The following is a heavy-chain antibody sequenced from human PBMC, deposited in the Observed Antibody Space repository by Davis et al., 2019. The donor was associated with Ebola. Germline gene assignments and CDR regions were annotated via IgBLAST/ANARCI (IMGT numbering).Heavy chain of an antibody. CDR1: GFTFSSYW. J-gene: IGHJ6*02. D-gene: IGHD6-25*01. CDR3: ARGGGYGGYGMDV. V-gene: IGHV3-7*01. Sequence: PGGSLRLSCAASGFTFSSYWMSWVRQAPGKGLEWVANIKQDGSEKYYVDSVKGRFTISRDNAKNSLYLQMNSLRAADTAVYYCARGGGYGGYGMDVWGQGTTVTVSS. CDR2: IKQDGSEK.